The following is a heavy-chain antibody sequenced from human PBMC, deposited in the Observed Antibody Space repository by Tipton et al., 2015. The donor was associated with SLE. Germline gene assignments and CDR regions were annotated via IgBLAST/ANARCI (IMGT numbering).Heavy chain of an antibody. CDR2: IYYSGST. V-gene: IGHV4-31*03. J-gene: IGHJ5*02. CDR3: ARDWGCSSTSCYTGWFDP. Sequence: TLSLTCTVSGGSISSGGYYWSWIRQHPGKGLEWIGYIYYSGSTYYNPSHKSRVTISVDTSKNQFSLKLSSVTAADTAVYYCARDWGCSSTSCYTGWFDPWGQGTLVTVSS. D-gene: IGHD2-2*02. CDR1: GGSISSGGYY.